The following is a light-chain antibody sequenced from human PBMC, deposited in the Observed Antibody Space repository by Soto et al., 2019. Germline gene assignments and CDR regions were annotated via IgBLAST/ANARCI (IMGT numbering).Light chain of an antibody. V-gene: IGKV3-20*01. J-gene: IGKJ3*01. CDR1: QSVSSSY. CDR3: QQYGSSLL. Sequence: EIVLTQSPGTLSLSPGERATLSCRASQSVSSSYLAWYQQKPGQAPRLLIYGASSRATGIPDRFSGSGSGTDFTFTISRLEPEDFAVYYCQQYGSSLLFGPGTKVDIK. CDR2: GAS.